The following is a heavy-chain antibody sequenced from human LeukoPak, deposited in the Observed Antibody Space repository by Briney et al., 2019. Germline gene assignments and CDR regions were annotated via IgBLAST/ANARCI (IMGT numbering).Heavy chain of an antibody. CDR3: ARDPTRIRQLPLRWYFDL. D-gene: IGHD6-6*01. V-gene: IGHV4-30-4*01. J-gene: IGHJ2*01. CDR1: GDSISSGDYY. Sequence: PSETLSLTCTVSGDSISSGDYYWSWIRQPPGNGLEWIGYIYYSGTTYYNPSLKSRITISLDTSKNQFSLKLSSVTAADTAVYYCARDPTRIRQLPLRWYFDLWGRGTLVTVSS. CDR2: IYYSGTT.